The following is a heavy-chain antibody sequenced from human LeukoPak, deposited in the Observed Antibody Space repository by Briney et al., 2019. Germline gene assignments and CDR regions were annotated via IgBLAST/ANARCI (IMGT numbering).Heavy chain of an antibody. CDR1: GGSISSGGYY. CDR3: ASYGSGWYFDL. V-gene: IGHV4-31*03. CDR2: IYDSGST. D-gene: IGHD3-10*01. J-gene: IGHJ2*01. Sequence: SQTLSLTCTVSGGSISSGGYYWSWIRQHPGKGLEWIGYIYDSGSTYYKPSLRSRVTISGDTSKNQLSLKVTSVSDADTAVYYCASYGSGWYFDLWGRGTLVTVSS.